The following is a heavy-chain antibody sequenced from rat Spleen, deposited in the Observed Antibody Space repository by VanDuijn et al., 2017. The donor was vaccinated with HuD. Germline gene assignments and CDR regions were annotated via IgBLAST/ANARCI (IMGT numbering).Heavy chain of an antibody. CDR3: AKVLSGSFNY. J-gene: IGHJ2*01. Sequence: EVQLVESDGGLVQPGRSLNLSCAASGFTFSDFFMAWVRQAPAKGLEWVATISSDGSSTYYRASVKGRFTIPRDDAENTLYLQMVSLRSEDTATYYCAKVLSGSFNYWGQGVMVTVSS. CDR2: ISSDGSST. V-gene: IGHV5-29*01. CDR1: GFTFSDFF. D-gene: IGHD3-1*01.